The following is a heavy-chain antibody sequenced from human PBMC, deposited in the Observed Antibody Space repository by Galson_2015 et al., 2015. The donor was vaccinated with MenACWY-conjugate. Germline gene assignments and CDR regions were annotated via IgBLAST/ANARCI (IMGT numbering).Heavy chain of an antibody. CDR2: IYPGDSDT. D-gene: IGHD5-12*01. V-gene: IGHV5-51*01. Sequence: QSGAEVKKPGESLQISCKGSASSFNNYWIAWVRQMPGKGLEWMGIIYPGDSDTRYSPSLQGPATISADKSISTAYLQWSSLKASDTAIYYCARLRYGGYDWSESYFDYWGQGTLVTVSS. CDR1: ASSFNNYW. CDR3: ARLRYGGYDWSESYFDY. J-gene: IGHJ4*02.